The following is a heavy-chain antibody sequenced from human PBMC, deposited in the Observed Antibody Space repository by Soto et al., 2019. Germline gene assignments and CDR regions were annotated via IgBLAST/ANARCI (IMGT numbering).Heavy chain of an antibody. CDR1: GYSFTTYW. V-gene: IGHV5-51*01. CDR3: ARHRGPARYFSYYGLDV. D-gene: IGHD6-6*01. Sequence: GESLKISCKGSGYSFTTYWIGWVRQMPGKGLEWMGIIYPGDSDTRYSPSFQGQVTISADKSISTAYLQWSSLKASDTAMYYCARHRGPARYFSYYGLDVWGQGTTVTVSS. J-gene: IGHJ6*02. CDR2: IYPGDSDT.